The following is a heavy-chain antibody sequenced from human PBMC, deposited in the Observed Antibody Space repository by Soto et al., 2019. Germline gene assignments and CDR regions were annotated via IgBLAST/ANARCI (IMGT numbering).Heavy chain of an antibody. CDR1: GGSISSGDYY. CDR2: IYYSGST. Sequence: KPSETLSLTCTVSGGSISSGDYYWSLIRQPPGKGLEWIEYIYYSGSTYYNPSLKRRVTISVDTSKNQFSLKLSSVTAADTAVYYCARFGRDGYKPSIDYWGQGTLVTVSS. V-gene: IGHV4-30-4*01. J-gene: IGHJ4*02. CDR3: ARFGRDGYKPSIDY. D-gene: IGHD5-12*01.